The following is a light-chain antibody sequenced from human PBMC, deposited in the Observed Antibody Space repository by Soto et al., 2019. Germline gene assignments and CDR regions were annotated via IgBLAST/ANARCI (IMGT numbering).Light chain of an antibody. J-gene: IGLJ3*02. CDR1: SSDVGSYNG. CDR3: CLYEASDTHLV. CDR2: EVS. Sequence: QSALTQPPSVSGSPGQSVTISCTGTSSDVGSYNGVSWYQQPPGRAPKVVIYEVSNRPSGVPDRFSGSKSGNTASLTISGVLDAEEAAYYYCLYEASDTHLVFGGGTQLTVL. V-gene: IGLV2-18*01.